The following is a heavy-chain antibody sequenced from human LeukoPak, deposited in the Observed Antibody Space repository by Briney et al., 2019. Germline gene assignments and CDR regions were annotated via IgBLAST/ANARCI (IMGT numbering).Heavy chain of an antibody. CDR1: GNTFTSYG. D-gene: IGHD2-2*02. CDR3: ALGDYTPGFDP. V-gene: IGHV1-18*01. J-gene: IGHJ5*02. Sequence: RASVKVSCKASGNTFTSYGISWVRQAPGQGLEWMGWISAYNDNTNYAQKFRGRVTMTTDTSASTAYMELRSLSSDDTAVYYCALGDYTPGFDPWGQGTLVIVSS. CDR2: ISAYNDNT.